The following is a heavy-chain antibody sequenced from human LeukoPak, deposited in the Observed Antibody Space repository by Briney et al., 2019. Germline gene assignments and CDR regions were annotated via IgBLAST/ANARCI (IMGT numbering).Heavy chain of an antibody. CDR2: ISSSSSYI. Sequence: GGSLRLSCAASGFTFSSYSMSWVRQAPGKGLEWVSSISSSSSYIYYADSVKGRFTISRDNAKNSLYLQMNSLRAEDTAVYYCARELKIAAAGPNWFDPGGQGTLVTVHS. CDR3: ARELKIAAAGPNWFDP. D-gene: IGHD6-13*01. V-gene: IGHV3-21*01. J-gene: IGHJ5*02. CDR1: GFTFSSYS.